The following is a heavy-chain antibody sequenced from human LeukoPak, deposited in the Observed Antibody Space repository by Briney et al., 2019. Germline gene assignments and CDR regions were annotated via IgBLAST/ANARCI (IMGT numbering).Heavy chain of an antibody. D-gene: IGHD3-9*01. J-gene: IGHJ6*03. Sequence: SETLSLTCTVSGASISAYYWSWIRQPPGKGLEWIGYIHYSGTTNYNPSLKSRVAMSLDTSKNQFFLRLSSVTAADTALYYCARHPAISAGYGSYYYYYYMDVWGSGTTVTVSS. CDR3: ARHPAISAGYGSYYYYYYMDV. CDR2: IHYSGTT. V-gene: IGHV4-59*08. CDR1: GASISAYY.